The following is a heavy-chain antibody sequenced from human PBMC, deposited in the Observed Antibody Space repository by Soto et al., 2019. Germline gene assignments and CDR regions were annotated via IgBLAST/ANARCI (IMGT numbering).Heavy chain of an antibody. V-gene: IGHV1-46*01. CDR1: GYTFTSYY. CDR2: INPSGGST. D-gene: IGHD1-26*01. J-gene: IGHJ6*02. CDR3: AGEWEPEDPYYYGMDV. Sequence: ASVKVSCKASGYTFTSYYMHWVRQAPGQGLEWMGIINPSGGSTSYAQKFQGRVTMTRDTSTSTVYMELSSLRSEDTAVYYCAGEWEPEDPYYYGMDVWGQGTTVTVSS.